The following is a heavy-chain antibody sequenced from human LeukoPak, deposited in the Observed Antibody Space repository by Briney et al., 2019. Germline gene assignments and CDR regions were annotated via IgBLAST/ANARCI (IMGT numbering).Heavy chain of an antibody. CDR1: GGSICSYY. CDR3: ARAPEYSSGWYDY. V-gene: IGHV4-59*01. D-gene: IGHD6-19*01. CDR2: IYYSGST. J-gene: IGHJ4*02. Sequence: PSETLSLTXTVSGGSICSYYWSWIRQSPGKGLEWLGYIYYSGSTNYNPSLKSRVTISVDTSKNQFSLKLSSVTAADTAVYYCARAPEYSSGWYDYWGQGTLVTVSS.